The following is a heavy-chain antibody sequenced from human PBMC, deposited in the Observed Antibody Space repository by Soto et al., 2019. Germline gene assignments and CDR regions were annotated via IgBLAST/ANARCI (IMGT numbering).Heavy chain of an antibody. J-gene: IGHJ6*02. CDR2: IYYSGST. CDR1: GGSISSGDYY. CDR3: ARDGRYSSGWYEGYYYYYYGMDV. Sequence: PSETLSLTYTVSGGSISSGDYYWSWIRQPPGKGLEWIGYIYYSGSTNYNPSLKSRVTISVDTSKNQFSLKLSSVTAADTAVYYCARDGRYSSGWYEGYYYYYYGMDVWGQGTTVTVPS. V-gene: IGHV4-61*08. D-gene: IGHD6-19*01.